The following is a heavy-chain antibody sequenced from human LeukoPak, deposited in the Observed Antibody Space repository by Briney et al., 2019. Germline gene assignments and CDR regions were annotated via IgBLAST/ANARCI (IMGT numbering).Heavy chain of an antibody. CDR1: GYTFTGYY. J-gene: IGHJ4*02. V-gene: IGHV1-2*02. D-gene: IGHD3-22*01. CDR2: INPNSGGT. CDR3: ARGNPYYYDSSGYYYDY. Sequence: ASVKVSCKASGYTFTGYYMHWVRQAPGQGLEWMGWINPNSGGTNYAQKFQGRVTMTRDTSISTAYMELGRLRSDDTAVYYCARGNPYYYDSSGYYYDYWGQGTLVTVSS.